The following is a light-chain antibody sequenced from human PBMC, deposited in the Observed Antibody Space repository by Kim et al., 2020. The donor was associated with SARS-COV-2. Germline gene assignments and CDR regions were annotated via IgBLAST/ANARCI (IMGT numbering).Light chain of an antibody. Sequence: SELPQDPAVSVALGQTVTISCQGDSLRRYYATWYQQKSGQAPVVVFYGKDHRPSGIPDRFSGSSSGNTASLTITGAQAEDEADYYCNSRDTSPNVWLFGGGTQLTVL. CDR2: GKD. V-gene: IGLV3-19*01. J-gene: IGLJ3*02. CDR3: NSRDTSPNVWL. CDR1: SLRRYY.